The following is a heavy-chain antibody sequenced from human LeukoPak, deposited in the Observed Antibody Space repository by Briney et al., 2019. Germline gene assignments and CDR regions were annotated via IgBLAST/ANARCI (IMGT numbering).Heavy chain of an antibody. CDR2: ISSSGSTI. J-gene: IGHJ4*02. CDR1: GFTFSSYE. D-gene: IGHD5-18*01. CDR3: AREGGGQLWSKYYFDY. Sequence: GGSLRLSCAASGFTFSSYEMNWVRQAPGKGLEWVSYISSSGSTIYYADSVKGRFTISRDNAKNSLYLQMNSLRAEDTAVYYCAREGGGQLWSKYYFDYWGQGTLVTVSS. V-gene: IGHV3-48*03.